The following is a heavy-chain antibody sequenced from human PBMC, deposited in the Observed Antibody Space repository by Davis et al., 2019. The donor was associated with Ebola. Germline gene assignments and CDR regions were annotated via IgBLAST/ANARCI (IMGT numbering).Heavy chain of an antibody. CDR2: AYTACTTRCT. CDR1: GFTVSSTY. D-gene: IGHD7-27*01. J-gene: IGHJ4*02. Sequence: GESLKISCAASGFTVSSTYMSWVRQAPGKGLEWVATAYTACTTRCTDYADSVKGRFTISRDNAKNSLYLQMNSLRAEDTAVYFCAYLGSYDYWGQGTLVTVSS. V-gene: IGHV3-66*01. CDR3: AYLGSYDY.